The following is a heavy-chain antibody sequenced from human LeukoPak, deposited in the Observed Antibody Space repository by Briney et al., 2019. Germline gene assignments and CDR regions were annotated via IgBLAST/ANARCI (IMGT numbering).Heavy chain of an antibody. J-gene: IGHJ5*01. CDR3: AKDQTSGIAGPFDS. D-gene: IGHD6-13*01. V-gene: IGHV3-9*01. CDR2: INWNSGRT. CDR1: AFIFDDYA. Sequence: GGSLRLSCAASAFIFDDYAMHWVRQAPGKGLEWVSGINWNSGRTDYADSVKGRFTISRDNAKNALYLQMNSLRTEDTAFYYCAKDQTSGIAGPFDSWGQGTLVTVSS.